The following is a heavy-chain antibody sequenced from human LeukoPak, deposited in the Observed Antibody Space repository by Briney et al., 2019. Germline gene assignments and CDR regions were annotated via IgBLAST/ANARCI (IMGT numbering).Heavy chain of an antibody. J-gene: IGHJ4*02. CDR2: INPNSGGT. D-gene: IGHD3-22*01. CDR3: ARDYYDSSGFDY. V-gene: IGHV1-2*02. Sequence: ASVKVSCKATGYTFTGYYMHWVRQAPGQGLEWMGWINPNSGGTNYAQKFQGRVTMTRDTSISTAYMELSRLRSDDTAVYYCARDYYDSSGFDYWGQGTPVTVSS. CDR1: GYTFTGYY.